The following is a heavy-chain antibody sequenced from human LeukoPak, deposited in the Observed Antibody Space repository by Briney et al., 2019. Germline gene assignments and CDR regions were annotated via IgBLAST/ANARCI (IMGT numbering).Heavy chain of an antibody. CDR3: ASFCSSTSCYKKPYYYGMDV. J-gene: IGHJ6*02. V-gene: IGHV3-7*01. D-gene: IGHD2-2*02. CDR2: MNIDGSEK. CDR1: GFTFSNYW. Sequence: QSGGSLRLSCAASGFTFSNYWMGWVRQAPGKRPEWVANMNIDGSEKYYADSVKGRFSISRDNARNSVYLQMASLRVEDTAVYYCASFCSSTSCYKKPYYYGMDVWGQGTTVTVS.